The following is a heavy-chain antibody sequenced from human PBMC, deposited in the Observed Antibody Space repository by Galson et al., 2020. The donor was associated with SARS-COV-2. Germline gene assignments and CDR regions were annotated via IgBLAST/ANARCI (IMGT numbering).Heavy chain of an antibody. J-gene: IGHJ6*02. D-gene: IGHD3-16*01. V-gene: IGHV6-1*01. CDR2: TYYRSKWYN. Sequence: SETLSLTCAISGDSVSSNSAAWNWIRQSPSRGLEWLGRTYYRSKWYNDYAVSVKSRITINPDTSKNQFSLQLNSVTPEDTAVYYCARSAYPFDYYYYGMDVWGQGTTVTVSS. CDR3: ARSAYPFDYYYYGMDV. CDR1: GDSVSSNSAA.